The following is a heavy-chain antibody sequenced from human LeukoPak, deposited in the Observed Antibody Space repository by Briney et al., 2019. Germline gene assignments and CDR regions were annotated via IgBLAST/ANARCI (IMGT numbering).Heavy chain of an antibody. D-gene: IGHD3-9*01. CDR1: GDIVSSNSAA. CDR2: TYYRSKLYN. J-gene: IGHJ6*03. CDR3: AGALTGYPYAGYYYYYMDV. Sequence: KISQTLSLTCAISGDIVSSNSAAWNWIRQSPSRGLEWLGRTYYRSKLYNDYAVSVKNRITINPDTSKNQFSLQLNSVTPEDTAVYYCAGALTGYPYAGYYYYYMDVWGKGTTVTISS. V-gene: IGHV6-1*01.